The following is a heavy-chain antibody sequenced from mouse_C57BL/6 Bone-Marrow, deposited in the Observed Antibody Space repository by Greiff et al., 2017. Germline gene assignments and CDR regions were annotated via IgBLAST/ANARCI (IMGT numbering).Heavy chain of an antibody. Sequence: EVQLVESGGDLVKPGGSLKLSCAASGFTFSSYGMSWVRQTPDKRLEWVATISSGGSYTYYPDSVKGRFTISRDNAKNTLYLQMSSLKSEDTAMYYCARQYDLDYWGQGTTLTVSS. CDR3: ARQYDLDY. J-gene: IGHJ2*01. D-gene: IGHD2-10*02. CDR2: ISSGGSYT. V-gene: IGHV5-6*01. CDR1: GFTFSSYG.